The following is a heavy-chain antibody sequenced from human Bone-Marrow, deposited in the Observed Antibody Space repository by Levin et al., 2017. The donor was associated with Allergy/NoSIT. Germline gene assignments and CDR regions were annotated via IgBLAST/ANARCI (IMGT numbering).Heavy chain of an antibody. J-gene: IGHJ6*02. CDR1: GFTFSAYA. D-gene: IGHD3-9*01. V-gene: IGHV3-23*01. CDR2: ITYRGTKT. Sequence: GESLKISCAASGFTFSAYAVGWVRQVPGKGLEWVSTITYRGTKTYYGDAVKGRFTISRDDTEKTVSLEMNSLGAEDTARYYCVKASALTKNGHYYNGMDVWGQGTTVTVSS. CDR3: VKASALTKNGHYYNGMDV.